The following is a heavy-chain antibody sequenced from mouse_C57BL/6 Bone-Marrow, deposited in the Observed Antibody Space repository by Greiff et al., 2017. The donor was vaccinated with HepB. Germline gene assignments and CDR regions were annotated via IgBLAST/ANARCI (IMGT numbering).Heavy chain of an antibody. V-gene: IGHV5-12*01. CDR3: ARNYGSSEGYYYAMDY. Sequence: EVKLVESGGGLVQPGGSLKLSCAASGFTFSDYYMCWVRQTPEKRLEWVAYISNGGGSTYYPDTVKGRFTISRDNAKNTLYLQMSRLKSEDTAMYYCARNYGSSEGYYYAMDYWGQGTSVTVSS. D-gene: IGHD1-1*01. J-gene: IGHJ4*01. CDR1: GFTFSDYY. CDR2: ISNGGGST.